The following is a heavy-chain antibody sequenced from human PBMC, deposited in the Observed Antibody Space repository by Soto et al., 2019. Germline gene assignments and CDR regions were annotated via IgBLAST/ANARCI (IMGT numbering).Heavy chain of an antibody. CDR1: EFTCSNYA. D-gene: IGHD3-22*01. CDR2: ITSDGSKK. V-gene: IGHV3-30*18. J-gene: IGHJ6*02. Sequence: LRLSCGASEFTCSNYAMHWVRQAPARGRERVGGITSDGSKKGEAGSMKGRFTISKKNSRSKLYLQMDSLRTEYTAVYYRAKEDEEDVLVVNQYYYYDMDVWGQGTTVTVSS. CDR3: AKEDEEDVLVVNQYYYYDMDV.